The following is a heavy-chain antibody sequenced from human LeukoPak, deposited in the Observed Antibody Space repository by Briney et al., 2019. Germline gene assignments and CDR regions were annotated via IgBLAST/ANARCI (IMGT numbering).Heavy chain of an antibody. V-gene: IGHV3-64D*06. CDR2: ISSSGDLT. CDR3: VKDWSHTGYGYGPFHY. D-gene: IGHD5-18*01. J-gene: IGHJ4*02. Sequence: GGSLRLSCSASGFTFSGYAMHCVRQAPGKGLKYVSVISSSGDLTYYADSVRDRFTISRDNSENTLYLQMNSLTTEDTAVYYCVKDWSHTGYGYGPFHYWGQGTLVTVSS. CDR1: GFTFSGYA.